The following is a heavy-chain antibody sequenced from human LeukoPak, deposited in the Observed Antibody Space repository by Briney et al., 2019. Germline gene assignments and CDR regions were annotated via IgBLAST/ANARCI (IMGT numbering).Heavy chain of an antibody. J-gene: IGHJ6*04. CDR1: GFTFSSYE. D-gene: IGHD3-10*02. Sequence: GGSLRLSCAASGFTFSSYEMNWVRQAPGKGLEWVSYISSSGSTIHYADSVKGRFTISRDNAKNSLYLQMNSLRAEDTAVYYCAELGITMIGGVWGKGTTVIISS. CDR3: AELGITMIGGV. CDR2: ISSSGSTI. V-gene: IGHV3-48*03.